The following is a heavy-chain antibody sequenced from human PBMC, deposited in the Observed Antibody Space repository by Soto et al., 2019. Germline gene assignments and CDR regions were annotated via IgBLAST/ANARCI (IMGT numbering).Heavy chain of an antibody. CDR1: GGSFSGYY. CDR3: ARGSRFYSSGWYHWFDP. V-gene: IGHV4-34*01. D-gene: IGHD6-19*01. J-gene: IGHJ5*02. Sequence: SETLSLTCAVYGGSFSGYYWSWIRQPPGKGLEWIGEINHSGSTNYNPSLESRVTISVDTSKNQFSLKLSSVTAADTAVYYCARGSRFYSSGWYHWFDPWGQGTLVTVSS. CDR2: INHSGST.